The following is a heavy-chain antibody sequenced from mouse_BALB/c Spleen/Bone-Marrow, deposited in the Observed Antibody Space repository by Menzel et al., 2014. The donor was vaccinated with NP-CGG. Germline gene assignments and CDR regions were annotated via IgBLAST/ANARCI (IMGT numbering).Heavy chain of an antibody. CDR3: ALYGSRSEVVY. CDR2: IDPSDSYI. V-gene: IGHV1-69*02. CDR1: GFTFTNYW. Sequence: QVQLQQSGAELVKPGASVKLSCKASGFTFTNYWMHWVKQRPGQGLEWIGEIDPSDSYIQYNQKFKGKATLTVDKSSSTAYMHLSSLTSEDSAVYFCALYGSRSEVVYWGQGTLVTVSA. D-gene: IGHD1-1*01. J-gene: IGHJ3*01.